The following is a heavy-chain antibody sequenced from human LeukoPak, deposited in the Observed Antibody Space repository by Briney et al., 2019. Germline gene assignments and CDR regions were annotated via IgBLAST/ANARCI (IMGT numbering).Heavy chain of an antibody. CDR2: ISAYNSNT. V-gene: IGHV1-18*01. CDR1: GYTFTSYG. Sequence: ASVKVSCKASGYTFTSYGISWVRQAPGQGLEWMGWISAYNSNTNYAQKLQGRVTMTTDTSTSTAYMELRSLRSDDTAVYYCATFREYSSETDAFDIWGQGTMVTVSS. CDR3: ATFREYSSETDAFDI. D-gene: IGHD6-6*01. J-gene: IGHJ3*02.